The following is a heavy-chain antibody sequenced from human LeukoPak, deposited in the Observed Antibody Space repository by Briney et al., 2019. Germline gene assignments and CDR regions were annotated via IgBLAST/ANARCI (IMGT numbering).Heavy chain of an antibody. CDR1: GGSISTYH. CDR3: ARRITYMDV. D-gene: IGHD3-10*01. CDR2: IYTSGST. Sequence: SETLSLTCTVSGGSISTYHWSWIRQPPGKGLEWIGYIYTSGSTRYNPSLNSRVTISVDTSKNQFSLKLSSVTAADTAVYYCARRITYMDVGGNGTTVTVSS. J-gene: IGHJ6*03. V-gene: IGHV4-4*08.